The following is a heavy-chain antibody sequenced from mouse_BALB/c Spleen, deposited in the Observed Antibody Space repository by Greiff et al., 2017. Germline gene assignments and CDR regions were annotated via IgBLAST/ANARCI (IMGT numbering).Heavy chain of an antibody. Sequence: VKLMESGPGLVAPSQSLSITCTVSGFSLTSYGVHWVRQPPGKGLEWLGVIWAGGSTNYNSALMSRLSISKDNSKSQVFLKMNSLQTDDTAMYYCARAFITTATWYFDVWGAGTTVTVSS. CDR1: GFSLTSYG. J-gene: IGHJ1*01. CDR3: ARAFITTATWYFDV. D-gene: IGHD1-2*01. CDR2: IWAGGST. V-gene: IGHV2-9*02.